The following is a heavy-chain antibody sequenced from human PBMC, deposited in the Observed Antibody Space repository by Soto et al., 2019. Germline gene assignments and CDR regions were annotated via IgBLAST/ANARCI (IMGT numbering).Heavy chain of an antibody. V-gene: IGHV3-23*01. CDR2: ISGSGSTT. CDR3: AKTSAGAAAPTDY. D-gene: IGHD6-13*01. J-gene: IGHJ4*02. Sequence: EVQLLESGGGLVQPGGSLRLSCAASGFIFSSYAMTWVRQAPGKGLEWLAGISGSGSTTYYADSMKGRFTISRDNSKNTLYLQMNSLRAEDTAVYFCAKTSAGAAAPTDYWGQGTLVTVSS. CDR1: GFIFSSYA.